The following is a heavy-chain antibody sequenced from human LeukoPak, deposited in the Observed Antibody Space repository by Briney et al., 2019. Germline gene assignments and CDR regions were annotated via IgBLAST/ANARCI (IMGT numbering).Heavy chain of an antibody. V-gene: IGHV3-23*01. CDR3: AKVTDGYNSPFDY. Sequence: GGSLRLSCAASGFTFSNYGMNWVRQAPGKGLEWVSAMSGSGGSSHYADPVKDRFTISRDNSKNTLYLQMNSLSTADTAVYYCAKVTDGYNSPFDYWGQGTLVTVSS. CDR1: GFTFSNYG. J-gene: IGHJ4*02. D-gene: IGHD5-24*01. CDR2: MSGSGGSS.